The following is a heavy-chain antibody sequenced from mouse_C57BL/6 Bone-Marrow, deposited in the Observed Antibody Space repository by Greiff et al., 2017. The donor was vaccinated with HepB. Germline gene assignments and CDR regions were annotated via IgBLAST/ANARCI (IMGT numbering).Heavy chain of an antibody. V-gene: IGHV1-82*01. CDR1: GYAFSSSW. Sequence: QVHVKQSGPELVKPGASVKISCKASGYAFSSSWMNWVKQRPGKGLEWIGRIYPGDGDTNYNGKFKGEATLTADKSSSTAYMQLSSLTSEDSAVYFCLYYYGSSFFDYWGQGTTLTVSS. CDR2: IYPGDGDT. CDR3: LYYYGSSFFDY. J-gene: IGHJ2*01. D-gene: IGHD1-1*01.